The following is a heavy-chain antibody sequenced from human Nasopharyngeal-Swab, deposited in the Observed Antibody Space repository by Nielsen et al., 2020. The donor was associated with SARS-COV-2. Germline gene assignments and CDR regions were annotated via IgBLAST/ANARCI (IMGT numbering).Heavy chain of an antibody. J-gene: IGHJ6*02. Sequence: GESLKISCAASGFTFSNAWMSWVRQAPGKGLEWVGRIKSKTDGGTTDYAAPVKGRFTISRDDSKNTLYLQMNSLKTEDTAVYYCTTVVGYCSGGSCYPYYYYYGMDVWGQGTTATVSS. CDR2: IKSKTDGGTT. V-gene: IGHV3-15*01. CDR1: GFTFSNAW. CDR3: TTVVGYCSGGSCYPYYYYYGMDV. D-gene: IGHD2-15*01.